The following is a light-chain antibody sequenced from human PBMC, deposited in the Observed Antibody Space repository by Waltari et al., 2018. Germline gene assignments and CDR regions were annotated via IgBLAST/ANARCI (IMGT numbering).Light chain of an antibody. CDR1: SRDVGGYNY. J-gene: IGLJ2*01. CDR2: SVT. CDR3: CSYAGP. V-gene: IGLV2-11*01. Sequence: QSALTQPRSVSGSPGQSVAISCTGTSRDVGGYNYVSWYQPHPGKAPDLSISSVTRRPSGFPEPFSGPKSGNTASLTISGLQADDEADHYCCSYAGPFGGGTKLTVL.